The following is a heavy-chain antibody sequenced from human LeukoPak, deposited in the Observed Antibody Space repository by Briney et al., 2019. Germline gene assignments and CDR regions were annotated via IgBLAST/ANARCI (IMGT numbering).Heavy chain of an antibody. V-gene: IGHV3-23*01. D-gene: IGHD1-1*01. Sequence: GGSLRLSCAASGFTFSSYAMSWVRQAPGKGLEWVSTIRGSGGSTYSADSVKGRFTISRDNSKNTLYLQMNSLRAEDTAVYYCAKGTIGGFDYWGQGTLVTVSS. CDR1: GFTFSSYA. CDR3: AKGTIGGFDY. J-gene: IGHJ4*02. CDR2: IRGSGGST.